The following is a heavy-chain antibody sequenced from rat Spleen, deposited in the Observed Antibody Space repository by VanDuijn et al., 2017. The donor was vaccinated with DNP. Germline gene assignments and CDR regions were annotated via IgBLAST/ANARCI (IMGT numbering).Heavy chain of an antibody. J-gene: IGHJ2*01. Sequence: QVQMKETGPGLVQTTQTLSVTCTVSGFSLTSYGVHWVRQAPGKGLEWMGIIWGDGSTNYNSALKSRLSISRDTSKSQVFLTMNSLQTDDTAVYYCARSYSGYKAYFDFWGQGVVVTVSS. CDR2: IWGDGST. CDR3: ARSYSGYKAYFDF. V-gene: IGHV2-77*01. CDR1: GFSLTSYG. D-gene: IGHD1-9*01.